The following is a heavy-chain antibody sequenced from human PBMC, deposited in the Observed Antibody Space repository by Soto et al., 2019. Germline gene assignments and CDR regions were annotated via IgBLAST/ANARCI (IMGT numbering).Heavy chain of an antibody. J-gene: IGHJ3*02. CDR3: AKYRPRDAFDI. Sequence: GGSLRLSCEASGFNLSSYGIHWVRQAPGKGLEWVAIIWNDGSNEYYADSVKGRFTISRDNSKNTLYLQMNSLRAEDTAVYYCAKYRPRDAFDIWGQGTMVTVSS. D-gene: IGHD2-2*01. V-gene: IGHV3-33*06. CDR2: IWNDGSNE. CDR1: GFNLSSYG.